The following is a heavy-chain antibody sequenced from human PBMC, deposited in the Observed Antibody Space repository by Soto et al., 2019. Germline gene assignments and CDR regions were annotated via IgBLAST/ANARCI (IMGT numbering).Heavy chain of an antibody. CDR1: GGTFSSYA. CDR2: IIPIFGTA. D-gene: IGHD3-22*01. V-gene: IGHV1-69*13. Sequence: SVKVSCKASGGTFSSYAISWVRQAPGQGLEWMGGIIPIFGTANYAQKFQGRVTITADESTSTAYMELSSLRSEDTAVYYCARGDYYDSSGYPHAFDIWGQGALVTVSS. J-gene: IGHJ3*02. CDR3: ARGDYYDSSGYPHAFDI.